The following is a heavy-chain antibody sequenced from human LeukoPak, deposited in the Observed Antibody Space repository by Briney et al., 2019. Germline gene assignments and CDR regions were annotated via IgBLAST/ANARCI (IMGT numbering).Heavy chain of an antibody. CDR3: ARVGPGFGEYPGYYYYYMDV. D-gene: IGHD3-10*01. V-gene: IGHV4-61*08. CDR1: GGSISSGDYY. CDR2: IFSSGST. J-gene: IGHJ6*03. Sequence: SETLSLTCTVSGGSISSGDYYWGWIRHPPGRGLEWIGNIFSSGSTNYNPSLKSRVTISVDTSKNQFSLKLSSVTAADTAVYYCARVGPGFGEYPGYYYYYMDVWGKGTTVTVSS.